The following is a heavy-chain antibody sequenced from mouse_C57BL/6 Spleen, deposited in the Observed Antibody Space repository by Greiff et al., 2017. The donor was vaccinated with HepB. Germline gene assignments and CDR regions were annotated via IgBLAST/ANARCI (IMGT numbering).Heavy chain of an antibody. J-gene: IGHJ1*03. CDR3: ARYDGNYWYFDV. CDR2: IYPGDGDT. V-gene: IGHV1-82*01. CDR1: GYAFSSSW. Sequence: QVQLQQSGPELVKPGASVKISCKASGYAFSSSWMNWVKQRPGKGLEWIGRIYPGDGDTNYNGKFKGKATLTADKSSSTAYMQLSSLTSEDSAVYFCARYDGNYWYFDVWGTGTTVTVSS. D-gene: IGHD2-3*01.